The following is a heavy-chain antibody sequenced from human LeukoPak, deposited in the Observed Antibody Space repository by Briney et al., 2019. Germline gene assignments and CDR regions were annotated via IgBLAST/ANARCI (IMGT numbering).Heavy chain of an antibody. Sequence: SVKVSCKASVGNFTSYAVSWVRQTPGQGLEWMGRVIPVFGTANYAQKFQGRVTITADKSTTTAYMELSSLRYEDTAVYYCARMPDSWGQGTLVTVS. CDR2: VIPVFGTA. V-gene: IGHV1-69*06. CDR1: VGNFTSYA. CDR3: ARMPDS. D-gene: IGHD2-2*01. J-gene: IGHJ5*01.